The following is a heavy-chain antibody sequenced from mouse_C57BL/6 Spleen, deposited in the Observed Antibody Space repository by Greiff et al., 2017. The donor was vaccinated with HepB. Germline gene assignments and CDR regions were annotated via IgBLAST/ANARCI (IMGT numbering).Heavy chain of an antibody. CDR3: ARFYDYGSSSFMDY. V-gene: IGHV1-55*01. CDR2: IYPGSGST. Sequence: QVQLQQPGAELVKPGASVKMSCKASGYTFTSYWITWVKQRPGQGLEWIGDIYPGSGSTNYNEKFKSKATLTVDTSSSTAYMQLSSLTSEDSAVYYCARFYDYGSSSFMDYWGQGTSVTVSS. J-gene: IGHJ4*01. D-gene: IGHD1-1*01. CDR1: GYTFTSYW.